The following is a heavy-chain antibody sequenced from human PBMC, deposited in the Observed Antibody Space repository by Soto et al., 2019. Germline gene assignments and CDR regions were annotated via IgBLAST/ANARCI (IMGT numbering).Heavy chain of an antibody. CDR2: ISYDGSNK. CDR1: GLTFSDAW. D-gene: IGHD2-2*01. V-gene: IGHV3-30*18. CDR3: AKGPAIVLVPAAMNYYYGMDV. Sequence: VGSLRLSCTVSGLTFSDAWLNWVRQAPGKGLEWVAVISYDGSNKYYADSVKGRFTISRDNSKNTLYLQMNSLRAEDTAVYYCAKGPAIVLVPAAMNYYYGMDVWGQGTTVTVSS. J-gene: IGHJ6*02.